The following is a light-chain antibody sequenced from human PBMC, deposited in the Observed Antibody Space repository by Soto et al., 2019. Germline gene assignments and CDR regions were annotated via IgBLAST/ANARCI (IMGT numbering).Light chain of an antibody. Sequence: QSALTQPASVSGSPGQSITISCTGTSSDIGDSNYVSWYQQHPGKAPKLVIYDVSNRPSGVSNRFSGSRSANTASLTISVLQAEDEADYYCSSFRSSSTSYVFGTGTKVTV. V-gene: IGLV2-14*03. CDR3: SSFRSSSTSYV. CDR1: SSDIGDSNY. J-gene: IGLJ1*01. CDR2: DVS.